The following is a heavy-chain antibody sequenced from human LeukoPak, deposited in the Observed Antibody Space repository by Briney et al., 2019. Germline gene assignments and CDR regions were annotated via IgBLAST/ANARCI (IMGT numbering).Heavy chain of an antibody. CDR1: GFTFSSYS. D-gene: IGHD3-10*02. V-gene: IGHV3-21*06. CDR2: ISSSRSYI. CDR3: ARVSYVRGVTVYYFDH. Sequence: PAGSLRLSCAASGFTFSSYSMNWVRQAPGKGLEWVSSISSSRSYIYYADSVKGRFTISRDNAKNSLYLQMNSLRAEDTAIYYCARVSYVRGVTVYYFDHWGQGTLVTVSS. J-gene: IGHJ4*02.